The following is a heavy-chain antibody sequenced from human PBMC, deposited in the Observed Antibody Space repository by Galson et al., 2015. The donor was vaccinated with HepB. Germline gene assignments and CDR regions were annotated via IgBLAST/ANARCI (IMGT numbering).Heavy chain of an antibody. CDR2: ISSGSSLM. V-gene: IGHV3-48*04. J-gene: IGHJ6*02. D-gene: IGHD3-10*01. Sequence: SLRLSCAASGFTFSSYNMNWVRQAPGKGLEWVSHISSGSSLMYYVDSVKGRFTISRDNAKNSLYLQMNSLRADDTAVYYCARDRGDSGSYLSYYYDLDVWGRGTTVTVSS. CDR1: GFTFSSYN. CDR3: ARDRGDSGSYLSYYYDLDV.